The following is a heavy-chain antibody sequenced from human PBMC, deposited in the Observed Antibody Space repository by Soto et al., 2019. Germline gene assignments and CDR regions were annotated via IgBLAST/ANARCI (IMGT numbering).Heavy chain of an antibody. J-gene: IGHJ5*01. CDR1: GDSVSTNSAT. Sequence: QVQLQQSGPGLVKPSQTLSLTCAISGDSVSTNSATWDWIRQSPSRGLEWLGRTYYRSKWYNDYAVPVKGPRTXNXDTSNNQLSLQLTSVTPDDTAVYYCARLIGNSWLDSWGQGTLVTVSS. D-gene: IGHD2-8*01. CDR2: TYYRSKWYN. CDR3: ARLIGNSWLDS. V-gene: IGHV6-1*01.